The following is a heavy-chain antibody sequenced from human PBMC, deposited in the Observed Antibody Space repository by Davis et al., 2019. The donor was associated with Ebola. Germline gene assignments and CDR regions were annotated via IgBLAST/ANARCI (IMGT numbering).Heavy chain of an antibody. CDR3: ARDAVLSRGELDF. V-gene: IGHV4-31*03. Sequence: MPSETLSLTCTVSGGSISSGGYYWSWIRQHPGKGLEWTGYIYYSGSTYYNPSLKSRVTISVDTPKNQFSLKLSSVTAADTAVYYCARDAVLSRGELDFWGQGTLVTISS. D-gene: IGHD3-10*01. CDR1: GGSISSGGYY. CDR2: IYYSGST. J-gene: IGHJ4*02.